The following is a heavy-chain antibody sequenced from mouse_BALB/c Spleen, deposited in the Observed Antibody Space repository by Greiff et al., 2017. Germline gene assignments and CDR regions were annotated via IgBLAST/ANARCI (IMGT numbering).Heavy chain of an antibody. D-gene: IGHD2-2*01. CDR3: ARCYGNDGDFDY. CDR2: IYPGDGDT. V-gene: IGHV1-87*01. J-gene: IGHJ2*01. CDR1: GYTFTSYW. Sequence: VKLQESGAELARPGASVKLSCKASGYTFTSYWMQWVKQRPGQGLEWIGAIYPGDGDTRYTQKFKGKATLTADKSSSTAYMQLSSLASEDSAVYYCARCYGNDGDFDYWGQGTTLTVSS.